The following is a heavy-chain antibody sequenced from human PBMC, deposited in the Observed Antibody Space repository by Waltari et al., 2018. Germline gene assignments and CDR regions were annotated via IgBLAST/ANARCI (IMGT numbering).Heavy chain of an antibody. V-gene: IGHV4-39*02. J-gene: IGHJ4*02. CDR3: ARSFGGSGSHKFDY. CDR2: VHYSCNV. Sequence: QLQLQESGPGLVQPSETLSLTCVVSGGSITTSTHYWGWIRQAPGKGPEWIGSVHYSCNVYYNPSPGGRVAIPVDPSKNDFSLGLDSVTATDTAVYFWARSFGGSGSHKFDYWGQGILVTVSS. CDR1: GGSITTSTHY. D-gene: IGHD3-10*01.